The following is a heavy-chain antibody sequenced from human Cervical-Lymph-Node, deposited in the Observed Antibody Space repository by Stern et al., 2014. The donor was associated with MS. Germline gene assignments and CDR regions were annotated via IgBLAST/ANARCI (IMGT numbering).Heavy chain of an antibody. CDR1: GCTFSSFA. CDR2: IILLFGTA. J-gene: IGHJ4*02. V-gene: IGHV1-69*01. CDR3: TRHQEGIAAN. Sequence: QVQLVQSGAEVKKPGSSVKVSCKASGCTFSSFAISWVRQAPGQGLEWLGGIILLFGTANYAQRFQGRVTFSADESTSTAYMELSSLRSDDTAVYYCTRHQEGIAANWGQGTLVTVSS. D-gene: IGHD6-13*01.